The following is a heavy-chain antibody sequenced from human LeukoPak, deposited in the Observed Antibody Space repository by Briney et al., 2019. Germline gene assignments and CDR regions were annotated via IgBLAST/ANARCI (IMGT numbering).Heavy chain of an antibody. Sequence: PGGSLRLSCAASGFTFSSYGMHWVRQALGKGLEWVAFIRYDGSNKYYADSVKGRFTISRDNSKNTLYLQMNSLRAEDTAVYYCVTPYGPAAPNWFDPWGQGTLVTVSS. V-gene: IGHV3-30*02. CDR1: GFTFSSYG. CDR3: VTPYGPAAPNWFDP. CDR2: IRYDGSNK. D-gene: IGHD2-2*01. J-gene: IGHJ5*02.